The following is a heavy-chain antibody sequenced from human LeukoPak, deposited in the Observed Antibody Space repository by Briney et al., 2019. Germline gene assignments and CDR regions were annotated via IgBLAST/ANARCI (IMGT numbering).Heavy chain of an antibody. CDR3: ARGSQIAAAGNDY. CDR1: GGSISSYY. CDR2: IYYSGST. Sequence: SETRSLTCTVSGGSISSYYWSWIRQPPGKGLEWIGYIYYSGSTNYNPSLKSRVTISVDTSKNQFSLKLSSVTAADTAVYYCARGSQIAAAGNDYWGQGTLVTVSS. D-gene: IGHD6-13*01. J-gene: IGHJ4*02. V-gene: IGHV4-59*01.